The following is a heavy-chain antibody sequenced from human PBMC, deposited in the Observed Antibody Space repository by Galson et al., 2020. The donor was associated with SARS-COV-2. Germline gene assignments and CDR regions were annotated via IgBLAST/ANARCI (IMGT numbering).Heavy chain of an antibody. CDR3: ARVLAVYGGMVD. CDR2: IDWDDDK. Sequence: SGPPLVKPTQTLTLTCTYSVFSLDTGGICVIWIRQPPGKALEWLARIDWDDDKYYTTSLTTKHTISKDTYKNQVFLRMTNNDAVDTAKYYWARVLAVYGGMVDGGQGTTVTVSS. V-gene: IGHV2-70*11. J-gene: IGHJ6*02. CDR1: VFSLDTGGIC. D-gene: IGHD4-17*01.